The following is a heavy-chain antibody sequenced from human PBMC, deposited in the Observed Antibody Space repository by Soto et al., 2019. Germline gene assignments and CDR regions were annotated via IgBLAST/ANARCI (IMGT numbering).Heavy chain of an antibody. D-gene: IGHD5-12*01. Sequence: ASVKVSCKASGYTFIGYYIHWVRQAPGQGLEWMGWINPNSGGTNYAQKFQGRVTMTRDTSISAAYMELSRLRSDDTAVYYCARVTGEWLRLPLGYWGQGTLVTVSS. CDR3: ARVTGEWLRLPLGY. CDR2: INPNSGGT. CDR1: GYTFIGYY. J-gene: IGHJ4*02. V-gene: IGHV1-2*02.